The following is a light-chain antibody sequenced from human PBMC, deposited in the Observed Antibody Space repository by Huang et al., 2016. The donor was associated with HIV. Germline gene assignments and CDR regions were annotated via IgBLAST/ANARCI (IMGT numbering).Light chain of an antibody. CDR1: QDVEKY. V-gene: IGKV1-33*01. CDR3: QQYDDLPLT. CDR2: DAS. J-gene: IGKJ4*01. Sequence: DIQMTQSPSSLYASVGDRVTITCQASQDVEKYLNWYQQKPGKAPKVLIDDASNLETGVALRFSGSGSGTNFTLTINSLQPEDVGKYFCQQYDDLPLTFGGGTKVALK.